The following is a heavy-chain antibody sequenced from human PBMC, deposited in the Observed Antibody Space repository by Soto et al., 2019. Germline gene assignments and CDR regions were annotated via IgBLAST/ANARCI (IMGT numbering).Heavy chain of an antibody. CDR3: ARDMTAYCGGDCYSFDY. V-gene: IGHV3-43*01. Sequence: EVQLVESGGVVVQPGGSLRLSCAASGFTFDDYTMHWVRQAPGKGLEWVSLISWDGGSTYYADSVKGRFTISRDNSKNSLYLQMNSLSTEDTALYYCARDMTAYCGGDCYSFDYWGQGTLVTVSS. J-gene: IGHJ4*02. CDR2: ISWDGGST. CDR1: GFTFDDYT. D-gene: IGHD2-21*02.